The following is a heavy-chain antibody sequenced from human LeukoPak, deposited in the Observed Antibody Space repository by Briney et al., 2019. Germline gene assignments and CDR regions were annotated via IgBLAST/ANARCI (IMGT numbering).Heavy chain of an antibody. D-gene: IGHD6-19*01. CDR3: AKAVAVAGSYFDY. CDR1: GFNFDDYA. J-gene: IGHJ4*02. V-gene: IGHV3-9*01. CDR2: ISWNSGSI. Sequence: GRSLRLSCAASGFNFDDYAMHWVRQAPGKGLEWVSGISWNSGSIGYADSVKGRFTISRDNAKNSLYLQMNSLRAEGTALYYCAKAVAVAGSYFDYWGQGTLVTVSS.